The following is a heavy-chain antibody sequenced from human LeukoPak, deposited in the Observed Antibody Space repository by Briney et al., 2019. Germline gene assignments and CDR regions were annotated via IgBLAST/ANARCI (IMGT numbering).Heavy chain of an antibody. Sequence: GGSLRLSCAVSGFTFSSYWMSWVRQAPGKGLEWVANIKEDGSEKYYVDSVKGRFTISRDNAKNSLYLQMNSLRAEDTAVYYCASGRQLGFWGQGTLVTVSS. CDR1: GFTFSSYW. CDR2: IKEDGSEK. V-gene: IGHV3-7*03. D-gene: IGHD6-13*01. J-gene: IGHJ4*02. CDR3: ASGRQLGF.